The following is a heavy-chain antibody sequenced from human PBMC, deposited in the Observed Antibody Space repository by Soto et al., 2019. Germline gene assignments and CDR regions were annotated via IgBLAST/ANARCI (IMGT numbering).Heavy chain of an antibody. CDR3: TRGADP. CDR1: GYTFTNYD. Sequence: QVQLVQSGAEVKKPGASVKVSCKASGYTFTNYDINWVRQAPGQGLEWVGWISPNSGDTGYAQNLQDRLTLTRDTSLSTVYLELSSLRSDDTAVYYCTRGADPWGQGTLVTVSS. J-gene: IGHJ5*02. V-gene: IGHV1-8*01. CDR2: ISPNSGDT.